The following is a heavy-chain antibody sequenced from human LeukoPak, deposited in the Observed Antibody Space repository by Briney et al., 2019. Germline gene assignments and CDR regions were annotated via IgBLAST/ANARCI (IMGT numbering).Heavy chain of an antibody. CDR3: AKDVSAAKNYYYYMDV. CDR1: GFTLSSYA. J-gene: IGHJ6*03. V-gene: IGHV3-23*01. D-gene: IGHD2-15*01. CDR2: ISDSGNT. Sequence: GGSLRLSCAASGFTLSSYAMSWVRQAPGKGLEWVSAISDSGNTYHADSVKGRFTISRDNSKNTLYLQMNSLRAEDTAVYYCAKDVSAAKNYYYYMDVWGKGTTVTISS.